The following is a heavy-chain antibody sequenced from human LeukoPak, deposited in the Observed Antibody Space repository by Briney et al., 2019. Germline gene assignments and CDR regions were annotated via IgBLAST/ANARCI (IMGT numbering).Heavy chain of an antibody. CDR2: INPSDGDA. D-gene: IGHD3-22*01. V-gene: IGHV1-46*01. J-gene: IGHJ4*02. CDR3: ARGHESSGYYFGY. CDR1: GYTFTNYF. Sequence: ASVKVSCKASGYTFTNYFINWVRQAPGQGLEWMGIINPSDGDASYAQKFQGRVTLTRDMSTSKVYMELSSLGSEDTAVYYCARGHESSGYYFGYWGQGTLVTASS.